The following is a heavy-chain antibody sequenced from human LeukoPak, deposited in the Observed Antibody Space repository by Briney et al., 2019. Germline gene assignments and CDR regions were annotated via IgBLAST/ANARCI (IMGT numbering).Heavy chain of an antibody. CDR1: GGSFSGYY. J-gene: IGHJ4*02. Sequence: SETLSLTCAVYGGSFSGYYWSWIRQPPGKGLEWIGEINHSGSTNYNPSLKSRVTISVDTSKNQFSLKLSSVTAADTAVYYCARIRQQLGVFDYWGQGTLVTVSS. D-gene: IGHD6-13*01. CDR2: INHSGST. CDR3: ARIRQQLGVFDY. V-gene: IGHV4-34*01.